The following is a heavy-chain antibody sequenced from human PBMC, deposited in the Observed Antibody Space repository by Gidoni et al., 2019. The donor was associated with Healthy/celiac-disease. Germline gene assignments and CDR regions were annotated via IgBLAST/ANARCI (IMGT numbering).Heavy chain of an antibody. CDR1: GFPLDDYA. Sequence: EVQLVESGGGLVQPGRSLRLSCAASGFPLDDYAMHWVRQAPGKGLEWVSGISWNSGSIGYADSVKGRFTISRDNAKNSLYLQMNSLRAEDTALYYCARTKRRSSPTGKDVWGQGTTVTVSS. CDR2: ISWNSGSI. V-gene: IGHV3-9*01. CDR3: ARTKRRSSPTGKDV. D-gene: IGHD6-6*01. J-gene: IGHJ6*02.